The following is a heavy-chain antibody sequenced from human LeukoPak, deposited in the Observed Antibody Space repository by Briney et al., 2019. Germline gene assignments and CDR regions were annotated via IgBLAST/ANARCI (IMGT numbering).Heavy chain of an antibody. CDR1: GGSFSGYY. CDR2: ISHSGST. Sequence: SETLSLTCAVYGGSFSGYYWSWIRQPPGKGLEWIGEISHSGSTNYNPSLKSRVTISVDTSKNQFSLKLSSVTAADTAVYYCARGDDSSSWAGAFDIWGQGTMVTVSS. V-gene: IGHV4-34*09. D-gene: IGHD6-13*01. J-gene: IGHJ3*02. CDR3: ARGDDSSSWAGAFDI.